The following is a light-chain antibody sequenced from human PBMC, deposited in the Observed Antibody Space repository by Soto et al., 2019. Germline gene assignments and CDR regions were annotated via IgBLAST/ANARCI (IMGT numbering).Light chain of an antibody. J-gene: IGLJ2*01. CDR3: CSYAGSYTVV. V-gene: IGLV2-11*01. Sequence: QSALTQPRSVSGSPGQSVTISCIGTSSDVGGYNYVSWYQQHPGKAPKLMICDVSKRPSGVPDRFSGSKSGNTASLTISRLQAEDEADYYCCSYAGSYTVVFGGGTKLTVL. CDR1: SSDVGGYNY. CDR2: DVS.